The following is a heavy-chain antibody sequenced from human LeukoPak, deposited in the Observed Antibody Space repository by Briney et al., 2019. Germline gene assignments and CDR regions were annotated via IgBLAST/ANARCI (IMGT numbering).Heavy chain of an antibody. V-gene: IGHV1-2*02. D-gene: IGHD5-12*01. CDR2: INPNSGAT. Sequence: ASVKVSCKASGYTFSDYYVHWVRQAPGQGLEWMGWINPNSGATKYAQKFQGRVTMTRVTSIRTAYMELTILTSDDTAVYYCASVYSAKDPPQLDYGGRGTLVTVSS. CDR3: ASVYSAKDPPQLDY. J-gene: IGHJ4*02. CDR1: GYTFSDYY.